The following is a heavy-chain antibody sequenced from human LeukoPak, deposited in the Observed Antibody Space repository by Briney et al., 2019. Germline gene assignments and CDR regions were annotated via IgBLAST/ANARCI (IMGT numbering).Heavy chain of an antibody. J-gene: IGHJ6*02. D-gene: IGHD2/OR15-2a*01. CDR2: IIPIFGTA. CDR3: ARQGEYHYYYYGMDV. Sequence: SVKVSCKASGGTFSSYAISWVRQAPGQGLEWMGGIIPIFGTANYAQKFQGRVTITADESTSTAYMELSSLRSEDTAVYYCARQGEYHYYYYGMDVWGQGTTVTVSS. V-gene: IGHV1-69*13. CDR1: GGTFSSYA.